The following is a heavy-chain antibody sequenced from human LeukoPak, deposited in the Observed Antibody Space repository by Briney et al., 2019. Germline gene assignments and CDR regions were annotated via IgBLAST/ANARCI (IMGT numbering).Heavy chain of an antibody. D-gene: IGHD6-13*01. CDR1: GFTFSSYA. CDR2: ISGSGGST. CDR3: AKTGLIAAAGTWWFDP. Sequence: QPGRSLRLSCAASGFTFSSYAMSWVRQAPGKGLEWVSAISGSGGSTYYADSVKGRFTISRDNSKNTLYLQMNSLRAEDTAVYYCAKTGLIAAAGTWWFDPWGQGTLVTVSS. J-gene: IGHJ5*02. V-gene: IGHV3-23*01.